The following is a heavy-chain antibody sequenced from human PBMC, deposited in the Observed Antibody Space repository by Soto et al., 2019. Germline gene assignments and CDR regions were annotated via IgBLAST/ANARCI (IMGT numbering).Heavy chain of an antibody. CDR3: ARVTSFGDIVVVPAARDWFDP. CDR2: INHSGST. V-gene: IGHV4-34*01. CDR1: GGSFSGYY. D-gene: IGHD2-2*01. Sequence: SETLSLTCAVYGGSFSGYYWSWIRQPPGKGLEWIGEINHSGSTNYNPSLKSRVTISVDTSKNQFSLKLSSVTAADTAVYYCARVTSFGDIVVVPAARDWFDPWGQGTLVTVSS. J-gene: IGHJ5*02.